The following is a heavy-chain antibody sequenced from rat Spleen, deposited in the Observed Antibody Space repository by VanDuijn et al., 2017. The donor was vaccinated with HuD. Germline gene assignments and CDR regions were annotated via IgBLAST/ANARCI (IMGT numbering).Heavy chain of an antibody. CDR1: GFTFSSFW. J-gene: IGHJ2*01. CDR3: VRHESTARGPFDY. D-gene: IGHD1-4*01. V-gene: IGHV5-58*01. CDR2: INTDGGDT. Sequence: EVQLVETGGGLVQPGRSLKLSCVASGFTFSSFWMYWIRQAPGKGLEWVSSINTDGGDTYYPDSVKGRFTISRDNAENTVYLQMNSLRSEDTATYYCVRHESTARGPFDYWGQGVMVTVSS.